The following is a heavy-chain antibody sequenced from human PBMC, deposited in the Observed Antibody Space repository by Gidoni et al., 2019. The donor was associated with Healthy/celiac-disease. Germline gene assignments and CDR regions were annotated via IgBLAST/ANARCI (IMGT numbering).Heavy chain of an antibody. Sequence: EVQLLESGGGLVQPGGSLRPSCSASGFTFSSYPMSWVRQAPGKGLGGVEAISGSGGSTYYADSVKGRFTISRDNSKNTLYLQMNSLRAEDTAVYYCAKTTMYYYDSSGYPGDYWGQGTLVTVSS. J-gene: IGHJ4*02. CDR3: AKTTMYYYDSSGYPGDY. CDR1: GFTFSSYP. CDR2: ISGSGGST. V-gene: IGHV3-23*01. D-gene: IGHD3-22*01.